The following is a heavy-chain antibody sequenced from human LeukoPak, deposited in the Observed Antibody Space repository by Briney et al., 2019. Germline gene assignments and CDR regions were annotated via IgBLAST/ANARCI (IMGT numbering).Heavy chain of an antibody. D-gene: IGHD4-23*01. J-gene: IGHJ4*02. V-gene: IGHV1-24*01. CDR2: FDPEDGET. CDR3: ATGPYGGQPGYFDY. Sequence: ASVTVSCKVSGYTLTELSMHWVRQAPGKGLEWMGGFDPEDGETIYAQKFQGRVTMTEDTSTDTAYMELSSLRSEDTAVYYCATGPYGGQPGYFDYWGQGTLVTVSS. CDR1: GYTLTELS.